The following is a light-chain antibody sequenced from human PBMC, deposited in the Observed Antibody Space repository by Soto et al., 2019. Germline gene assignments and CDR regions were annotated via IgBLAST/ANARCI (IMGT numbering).Light chain of an antibody. CDR1: HSISRY. J-gene: IGKJ3*01. V-gene: IGKV1-39*01. CDR3: QQGFSSPHT. CDR2: AAS. Sequence: DIQMTQSPSSLSASVGDRVTITCRASHSISRYLNWYQQKPGKAPKLLIYAASSLQSGVPSRFSGSGSGTEFTLTIISLQPEDFATYYCQQGFSSPHTFGPGTKVDIK.